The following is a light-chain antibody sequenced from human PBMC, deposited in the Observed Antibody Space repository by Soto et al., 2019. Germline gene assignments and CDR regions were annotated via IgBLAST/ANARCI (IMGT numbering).Light chain of an antibody. CDR2: GAS. Sequence: EIVMTQSPATLSVSPGERVTLSCRASQTVSTNLAWYQQKPGQAPRLLIYGASTRATGIPARFSGSGSGTDFTLTISSLQSEDFAFYYCQQYSDWPPYTFGQGTKVEIK. J-gene: IGKJ2*01. CDR1: QTVSTN. CDR3: QQYSDWPPYT. V-gene: IGKV3-15*01.